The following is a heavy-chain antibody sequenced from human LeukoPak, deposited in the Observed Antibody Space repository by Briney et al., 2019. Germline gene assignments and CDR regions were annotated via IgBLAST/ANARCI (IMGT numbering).Heavy chain of an antibody. Sequence: SETLSLTCTVSGGSISSYYWSWLRQPPGKGLEWIGYIYYSGSTNYNPSLKTRVTISVDTSKNQFSLKLSSVTTADTAVYYCARSLSSGWYETDYWGQGTLVTVSS. J-gene: IGHJ4*02. CDR2: IYYSGST. D-gene: IGHD6-19*01. CDR3: ARSLSSGWYETDY. V-gene: IGHV4-59*01. CDR1: GGSISSYY.